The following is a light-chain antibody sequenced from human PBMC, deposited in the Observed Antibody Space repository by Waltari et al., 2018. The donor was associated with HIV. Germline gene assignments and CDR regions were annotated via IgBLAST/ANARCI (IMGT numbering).Light chain of an antibody. Sequence: DVVLTQSPLSLPVTFGHPASISCSSIQSFVHSDGNTYLTWFQQRPGQSPRRLLYKISNRDSGVPDRFSGSGSGTDFTLKISRVEAEDIGVYYCMQGSDWPPTFGQGTKLEIK. CDR2: KIS. V-gene: IGKV2-30*02. J-gene: IGKJ2*01. CDR3: MQGSDWPPT. CDR1: QSFVHSDGNTY.